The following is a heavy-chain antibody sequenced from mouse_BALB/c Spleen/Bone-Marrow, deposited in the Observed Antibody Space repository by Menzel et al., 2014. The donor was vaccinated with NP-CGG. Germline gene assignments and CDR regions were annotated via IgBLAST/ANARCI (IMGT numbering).Heavy chain of an antibody. CDR2: INPNTGYT. D-gene: IGHD4-1*01. J-gene: IGHJ4*01. CDR1: GYTFSSYW. V-gene: IGHV1-7*01. Sequence: QVQLKESGAELAKPGASVKMSCKASGYTFSSYWMHWVKQRPGQGLEWIGYINPNTGYTEYNQKFKDKATLTADKSSSTAYMQLSSLTSEDSAVYYCARKGLGLAMDYWGQGTSVTVSS. CDR3: ARKGLGLAMDY.